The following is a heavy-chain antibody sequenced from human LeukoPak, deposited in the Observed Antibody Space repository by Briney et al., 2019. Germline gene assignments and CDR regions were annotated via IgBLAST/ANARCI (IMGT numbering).Heavy chain of an antibody. V-gene: IGHV1-8*01. Sequence: ASVKVSCKASGYTFTSYDINWVRQATGQGLEWMGWMNPSSGNTGYAQKFQGRVTMTRNTSISTAYMELSSLRSEDTAVYYCARGLVVATILSYWGQGTLVTVSS. CDR3: ARGLVVATILSY. CDR2: MNPSSGNT. CDR1: GYTFTSYD. D-gene: IGHD5-12*01. J-gene: IGHJ4*02.